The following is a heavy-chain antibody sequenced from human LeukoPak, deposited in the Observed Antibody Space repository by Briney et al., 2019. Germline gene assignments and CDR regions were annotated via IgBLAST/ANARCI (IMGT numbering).Heavy chain of an antibody. Sequence: GGSLRLSCAASGFTFSSYAMSWVRQAPGKGLEWVSTISASGGSTYYADSVKGRFTISRDNSKNTLYLQMNSLRAEDTAVYYCANRFRYGPNEYFDYWGQGTLVTVSS. CDR3: ANRFRYGPNEYFDY. CDR1: GFTFSSYA. V-gene: IGHV3-23*01. D-gene: IGHD5-18*01. J-gene: IGHJ4*02. CDR2: ISASGGST.